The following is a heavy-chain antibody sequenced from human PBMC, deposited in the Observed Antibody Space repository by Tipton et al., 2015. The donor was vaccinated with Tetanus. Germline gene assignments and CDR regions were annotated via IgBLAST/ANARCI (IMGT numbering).Heavy chain of an antibody. V-gene: IGHV4-61*08. J-gene: IGHJ4*02. D-gene: IGHD6-13*01. CDR1: GISVSTSDYY. CDR2: IYDSYDSGST. Sequence: TLSLTCTVSGISVSTSDYYWTWIRQPPGKGLEWIGYIYDSYDSGSTKYNPSLKSRVTISVNTSKNQFSLRLTSVTAADTAVYYCARGFGSNWYYFDYWGQGTLVTVSS. CDR3: ARGFGSNWYYFDY.